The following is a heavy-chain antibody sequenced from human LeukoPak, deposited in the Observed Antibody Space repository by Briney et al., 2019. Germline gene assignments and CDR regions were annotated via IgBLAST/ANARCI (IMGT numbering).Heavy chain of an antibody. J-gene: IGHJ4*02. CDR2: ISTSHSYI. CDR3: ARHLSGVTGYTYGRGIDY. CDR1: GFTFSSYT. Sequence: GGSLRLSCTASGFTFSSYTFNWVRQAPGKGLEWVSSISTSHSYIYYADSLKGRFTISRDNAKNSLYLQMISLRAEDTAVYYCARHLSGVTGYTYGRGIDYWGQGTLVTVSS. D-gene: IGHD5-18*01. V-gene: IGHV3-21*01.